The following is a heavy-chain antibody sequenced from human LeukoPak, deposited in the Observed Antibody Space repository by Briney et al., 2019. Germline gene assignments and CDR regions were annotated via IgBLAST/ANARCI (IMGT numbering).Heavy chain of an antibody. CDR2: IKSKTDGGTT. J-gene: IGHJ3*02. D-gene: IGHD6-13*01. Sequence: PGGALRLSCAASGFTFSNAWMNWVRQAPGKGLEWIVRIKSKTDGGTTDYAAPVKGRFIISRDDSKHTLYLQMNSLKTEDTAVYYCSTPIAAAGTRAFDIWGRGTMVTVSS. CDR1: GFTFSNAW. CDR3: STPIAAAGTRAFDI. V-gene: IGHV3-15*01.